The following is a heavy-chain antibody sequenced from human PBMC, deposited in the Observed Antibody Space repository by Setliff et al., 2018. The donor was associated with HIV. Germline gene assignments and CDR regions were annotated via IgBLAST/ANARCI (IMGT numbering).Heavy chain of an antibody. CDR1: GGSISSGGPGYY. D-gene: IGHD3-22*01. CDR2: VYYSGST. V-gene: IGHV4-39*01. Sequence: SETLSLTCTVSGGSISSGGPGYYWGWVRQPPGGGLEWIGSVYYSGSTYYNPSLRSRVTISVDTSKNQFSLQLSSVTAADTAVYYCARQYYYDSSGYHYYFDYWGQGTLVTVSS. J-gene: IGHJ4*02. CDR3: ARQYYYDSSGYHYYFDY.